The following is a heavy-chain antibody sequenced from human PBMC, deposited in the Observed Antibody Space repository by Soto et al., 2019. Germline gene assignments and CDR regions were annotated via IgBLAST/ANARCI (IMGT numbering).Heavy chain of an antibody. CDR3: ARVEYSISYYYYYGMDV. Sequence: PGGSLRLSCAASGFTFSSYWMHWVRQAPGKGLVWVSRINSDGSSTSYADSVKGRFTISRDNAKNTLYLQMNSLRAEDTAVYYCARVEYSISYYYYYGMDVWGQGTTVTVSS. CDR2: INSDGSST. D-gene: IGHD6-6*01. V-gene: IGHV3-74*01. J-gene: IGHJ6*02. CDR1: GFTFSSYW.